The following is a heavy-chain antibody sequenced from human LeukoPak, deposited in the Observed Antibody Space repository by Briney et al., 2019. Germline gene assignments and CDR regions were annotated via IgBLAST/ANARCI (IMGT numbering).Heavy chain of an antibody. V-gene: IGHV3-43*02. D-gene: IGHD3-22*01. CDR2: ISGDGGST. J-gene: IGHJ4*02. Sequence: GGSLRLSYAASGFTFDDYAMHWVHQAPGKGLEWVSLISGDGGSTYYADSVKGRFTISRDNSKNSLYLQMNSLRTEDTALYYCAKATRGYYDSSGYYCLLDYWGQGTLVTVSS. CDR3: AKATRGYYDSSGYYCLLDY. CDR1: GFTFDDYA.